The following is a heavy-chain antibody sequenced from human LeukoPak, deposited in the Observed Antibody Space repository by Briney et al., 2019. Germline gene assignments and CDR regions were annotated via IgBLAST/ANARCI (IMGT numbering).Heavy chain of an antibody. J-gene: IGHJ4*02. Sequence: GGSLRLSCVASGFTFSTYTMTWVRQVPGKGLEWVSSISSGSTYIYYADSVRGRFTVSRDNANMSLSLQMNSPRAEDTAVYYCARDADADKGGDFWGQGVLVTVSS. D-gene: IGHD3-16*01. CDR2: ISSGSTYI. V-gene: IGHV3-21*01. CDR3: ARDADADKGGDF. CDR1: GFTFSTYT.